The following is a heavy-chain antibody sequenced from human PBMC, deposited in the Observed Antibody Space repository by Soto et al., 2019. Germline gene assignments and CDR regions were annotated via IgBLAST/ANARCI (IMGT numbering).Heavy chain of an antibody. CDR1: GGSISSGGYY. CDR3: AREFSSSWSQGFDP. V-gene: IGHV4-31*03. Sequence: SETLSLTCTVSGGSISSGGYYWSWIRQHPGKGLEWIGYIYYSGSTYYNPSLKSRVTISVDTSKNQFSLKLSSVTAADTAVYYCAREFSSSWSQGFDPWGQGTLVTFSS. CDR2: IYYSGST. D-gene: IGHD6-13*01. J-gene: IGHJ5*02.